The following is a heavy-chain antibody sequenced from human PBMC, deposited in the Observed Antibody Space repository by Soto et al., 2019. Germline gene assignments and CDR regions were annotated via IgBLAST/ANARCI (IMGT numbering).Heavy chain of an antibody. J-gene: IGHJ3*02. V-gene: IGHV1-24*01. D-gene: IGHD3-9*01. Sequence: GASVKVSCKVSGYTITGLSMHWVRQATGKGLEWMGGISAEDGETNYAQKLQGRVTMTTDTSTSTAYMELRSLRSDDTAVYYCAKDRLYDILTGLDAFDIWGQGTMVSVSS. CDR1: GYTITGLS. CDR2: ISAEDGET. CDR3: AKDRLYDILTGLDAFDI.